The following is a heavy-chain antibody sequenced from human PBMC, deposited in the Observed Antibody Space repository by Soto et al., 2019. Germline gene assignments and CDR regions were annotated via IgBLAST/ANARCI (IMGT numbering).Heavy chain of an antibody. V-gene: IGHV2-5*02. J-gene: IGHJ4*02. CDR2: IYWDDDK. D-gene: IGHD2-21*02. CDR1: GFSLSTSGVG. Sequence: QITLKESGPTLVKPTQTLTLTCTFSGFSLSTSGVGVGWIRQPPGKALEWLALIYWDDDKRYSPSLKSRLTITKDTSKNQVVLTMTSMDPVDTATYYCAHRQAYCGGDCYSVWGQGTLVTVSS. CDR3: AHRQAYCGGDCYSV.